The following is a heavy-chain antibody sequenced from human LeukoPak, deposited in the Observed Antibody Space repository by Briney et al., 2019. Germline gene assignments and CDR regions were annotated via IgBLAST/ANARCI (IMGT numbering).Heavy chain of an antibody. CDR2: IYYSGST. D-gene: IGHD1-26*01. Sequence: SETLSLTCTVSGGSISSSISYWGWIRQPPGKGLEWFATIYYSGSTYYSPSLKSRVTISVDTSKNQFSLKVTSMTAADTAVYYCARRIVGVIDAFDYWGQGALVTVSS. V-gene: IGHV4-39*01. CDR1: GGSISSSISY. CDR3: ARRIVGVIDAFDY. J-gene: IGHJ4*02.